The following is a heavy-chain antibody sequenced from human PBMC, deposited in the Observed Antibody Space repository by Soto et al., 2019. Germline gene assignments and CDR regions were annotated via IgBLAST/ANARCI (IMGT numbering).Heavy chain of an antibody. V-gene: IGHV4-4*07. CDR1: GCPISPYY. J-gene: IGHJ6*02. CDR2: IYYTGST. D-gene: IGHD3-22*01. Sequence: QVQLQESGPGLLKPSQTLSLTCTVSGCPISPYYWSWIRQAAGKGLEWIGRIYYTGSTNYNPPLKSRVSMSLDTARNQISLKVKSVTAADTAVYYCAREGGYFDSSGSGVYHYYGVDVWGRGTTVTISS. CDR3: AREGGYFDSSGSGVYHYYGVDV.